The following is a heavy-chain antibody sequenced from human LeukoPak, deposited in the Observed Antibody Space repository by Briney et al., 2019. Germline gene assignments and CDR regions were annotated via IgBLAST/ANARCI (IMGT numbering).Heavy chain of an antibody. CDR1: GFTFSNAW. Sequence: PGGSLRLSCAASGFTFSNAWMSWVRQAPGKGLEWVGRIKSKTDGGTTDYAAPVKGRFTISRDDSKNTLYLQMNSLRAEDTAVYYCASWYSSSWYTFDYWGQGTLVTVSS. V-gene: IGHV3-15*01. CDR2: IKSKTDGGTT. D-gene: IGHD6-13*01. J-gene: IGHJ4*02. CDR3: ASWYSSSWYTFDY.